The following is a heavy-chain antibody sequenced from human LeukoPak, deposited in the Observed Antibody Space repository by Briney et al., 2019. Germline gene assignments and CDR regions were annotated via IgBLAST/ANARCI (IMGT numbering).Heavy chain of an antibody. Sequence: SEILSLTCTVSGGSISSSSYYWGWIRQPPGKGLEWIGSIYYSGGTYYNPSLKSRVTISVDTSKNQFSLKLSSVTAADTAVYYCASDPIAASTYWGQGTLVTVSS. J-gene: IGHJ4*02. CDR3: ASDPIAASTY. CDR1: GGSISSSSYY. V-gene: IGHV4-39*01. D-gene: IGHD6-13*01. CDR2: IYYSGGT.